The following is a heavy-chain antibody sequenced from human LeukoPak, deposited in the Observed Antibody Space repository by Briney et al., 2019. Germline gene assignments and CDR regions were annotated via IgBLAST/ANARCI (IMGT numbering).Heavy chain of an antibody. CDR2: ISYDGSNK. J-gene: IGHJ4*02. Sequence: GGSLRLSCAASGFDFSKYTMSWVRQAPGKGLEWVAVISYDGSNKYYADSVKGRFTISRDNSKNMLYLQMNSLRAEDTAVYYCARDRLYSGSYGALDYWGQGTLVTVSS. CDR1: GFDFSKYT. D-gene: IGHD1-26*01. CDR3: ARDRLYSGSYGALDY. V-gene: IGHV3-30-3*01.